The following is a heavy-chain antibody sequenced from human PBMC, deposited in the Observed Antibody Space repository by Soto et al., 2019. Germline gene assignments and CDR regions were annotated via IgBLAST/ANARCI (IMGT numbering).Heavy chain of an antibody. CDR1: GGSISSYY. J-gene: IGHJ3*02. CDR2: IYYSGST. Sequence: SETLSLTCTVSGGSISSYYWSWIRQPPGKGLEWIGYIYYSGSTNYNPSLKSRVTISVDTSKNQFSLKLSSVTAADTAVYYCARYYYEIGDFDIWGQGTMVTVSS. CDR3: ARYYYEIGDFDI. D-gene: IGHD3-22*01. V-gene: IGHV4-59*01.